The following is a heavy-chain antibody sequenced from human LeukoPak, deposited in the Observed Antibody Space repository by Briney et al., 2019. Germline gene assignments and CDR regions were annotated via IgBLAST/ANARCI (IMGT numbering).Heavy chain of an antibody. V-gene: IGHV4-30-2*01. CDR1: GGSISSGGYS. CDR3: AREAGRAFDI. Sequence: SQTLSLTCAVSGGSISSGGYSWSWIRQPPGKGLEWIGYIYHSGSTYYNPSLKSRVSISVDRSKNQFSLKLSSVTAADTAVYYCAREAGRAFDIWGQGTMVTVSS. CDR2: IYHSGST. J-gene: IGHJ3*02.